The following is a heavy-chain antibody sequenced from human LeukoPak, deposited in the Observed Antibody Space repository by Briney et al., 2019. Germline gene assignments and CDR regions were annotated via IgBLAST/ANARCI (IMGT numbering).Heavy chain of an antibody. D-gene: IGHD5-24*01. CDR2: IKQDGSKK. CDR1: GFPFSSYW. V-gene: IGHV3-7*04. CDR3: TRVGYIDEGIDY. Sequence: GGSLRLSCVASGFPFSSYWMTWVHQAPGEGLEWVANIKQDGSKKSYVDSVKGRFTISRDNAKNSLYLQMNSLRAEDTAIYYCTRVGYIDEGIDYWGQGTLVTVSS. J-gene: IGHJ4*02.